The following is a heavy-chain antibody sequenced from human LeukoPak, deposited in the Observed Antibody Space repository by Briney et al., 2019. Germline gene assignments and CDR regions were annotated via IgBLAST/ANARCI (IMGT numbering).Heavy chain of an antibody. Sequence: PSETLSLTCTVSGGSISSSSYYWGWIRQPPGKGLEWIGSIYYSGSTYYNPSLKSRVTISVDTSKNQFSLKLRSVTAADTAVYYCARHQVLVTAMEGGLFDHWGQGTLVTVSS. D-gene: IGHD2-21*02. V-gene: IGHV4-39*01. CDR3: ARHQVLVTAMEGGLFDH. CDR1: GGSISSSSYY. J-gene: IGHJ4*02. CDR2: IYYSGST.